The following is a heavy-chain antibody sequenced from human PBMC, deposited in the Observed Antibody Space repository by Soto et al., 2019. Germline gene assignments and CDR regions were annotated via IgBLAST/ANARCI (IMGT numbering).Heavy chain of an antibody. J-gene: IGHJ4*02. Sequence: EVQLVESGGGLVQPGGSLRLSCAASGFTFSSYEMNWVRQAPGKGLEGVSYISSSGSTIYYADSVKGRFTISRDNAKNSLYLQMNSLRAEDTAVYYCARGPVAGRIPFDYWGQGTLVTVSS. CDR3: ARGPVAGRIPFDY. D-gene: IGHD6-19*01. CDR2: ISSSGSTI. V-gene: IGHV3-48*03. CDR1: GFTFSSYE.